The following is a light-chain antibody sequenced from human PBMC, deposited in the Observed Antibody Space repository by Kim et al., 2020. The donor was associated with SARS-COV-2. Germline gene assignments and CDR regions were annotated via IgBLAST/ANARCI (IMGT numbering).Light chain of an antibody. Sequence: YELTQPSSVSVSPGQTARITCSGDVLAKKYARWFQQKPGQAPVLVIYKDRERPSGIPERFSGSSSGTTVTLTISGAQVEDEADYYCYSAADNNGVFGGGTQLTVL. CDR1: VLAKKY. CDR2: KDR. J-gene: IGLJ3*02. V-gene: IGLV3-27*01. CDR3: YSAADNNGV.